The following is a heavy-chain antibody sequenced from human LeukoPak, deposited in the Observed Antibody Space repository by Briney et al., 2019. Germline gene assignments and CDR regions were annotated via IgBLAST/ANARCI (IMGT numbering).Heavy chain of an antibody. J-gene: IGHJ4*02. CDR3: ASAAGNSVY. CDR1: GFTFSSYW. CDR2: IKQDGSEK. D-gene: IGHD5/OR15-5a*01. V-gene: IGHV3-7*03. Sequence: PGGSLRLSCAASGFTFSSYWMCWVRQAPGKGLEWVANIKQDGSEKYYVDSVKGRFTISRDSAQSSLYLQMNSLRAEDTAVYYCASAAGNSVYWGQGTLVTVSS.